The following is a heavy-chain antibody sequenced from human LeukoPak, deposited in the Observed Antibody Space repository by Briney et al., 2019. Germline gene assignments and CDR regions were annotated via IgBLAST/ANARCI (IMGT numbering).Heavy chain of an antibody. CDR3: ARTRTTRGFDP. J-gene: IGHJ5*02. CDR2: INHSGST. V-gene: IGHV4-34*01. CDR1: GGPFSGYY. Sequence: SETLSLTCAVYGGPFSGYYWSWIRQPPGKGLEWIGEINHSGSTNYNPSLKSRVTISVDTSKNQFSLKLSSVTAADTAVYYCARTRTTRGFDPWGQGTLVTVSS. D-gene: IGHD1-14*01.